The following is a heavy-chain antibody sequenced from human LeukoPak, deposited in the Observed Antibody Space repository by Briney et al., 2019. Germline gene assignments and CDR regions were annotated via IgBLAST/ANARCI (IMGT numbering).Heavy chain of an antibody. V-gene: IGHV3-30*02. D-gene: IGHD4-23*01. CDR2: IRYDGNNK. J-gene: IGHJ3*02. CDR1: GFPFSDYG. CDR3: AKEWRDGGNSEMGAFDI. Sequence: GGSLRLSCAASGFPFSDYGMHWVRQAPGKGLEWVAFIRYDGNNKYYADSVKGRFTISRDNSKKTLYLQMNSLRAEDTAVYYCAKEWRDGGNSEMGAFDIWGQGTMVTVSS.